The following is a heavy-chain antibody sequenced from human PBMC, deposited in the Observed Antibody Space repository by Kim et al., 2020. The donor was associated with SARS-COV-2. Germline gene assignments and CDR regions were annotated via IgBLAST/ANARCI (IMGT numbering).Heavy chain of an antibody. D-gene: IGHD6-13*01. V-gene: IGHV3-33*01. J-gene: IGHJ1*01. CDR1: GFTFSSYG. CDR3: CFEPHGYSSSWYEGMEH. Sequence: GGSLRLSCAASGFTFSSYGMHWVRQAPDKGLEWVAVIWYDGSNKYYADSVKGRFTISRDNSKNTLYLQMNSLRAEDTAVYYCCFEPHGYSSSWYEGMEHWGQGTLVTVSS. CDR2: IWYDGSNK.